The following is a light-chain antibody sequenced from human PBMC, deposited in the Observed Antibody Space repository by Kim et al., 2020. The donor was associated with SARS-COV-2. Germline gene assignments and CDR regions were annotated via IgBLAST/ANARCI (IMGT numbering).Light chain of an antibody. CDR2: DVI. CDR3: CSYAGTYTWV. J-gene: IGLJ3*02. Sequence: QSALTQPRSVSGSPGQSVTISCTGTSSDVGAYAYVSWYQQHPGEAPLLIIHDVIKRTSGVPDRFSGSKSGNTASLTISGLQAEDEADYYCCSYAGTYTWVFGGGTQLTVL. V-gene: IGLV2-11*01. CDR1: SSDVGAYAY.